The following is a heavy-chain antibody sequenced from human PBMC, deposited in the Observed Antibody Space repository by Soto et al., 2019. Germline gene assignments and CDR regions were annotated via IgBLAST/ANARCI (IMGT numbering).Heavy chain of an antibody. CDR3: ARSRFPSTPSSGLDY. J-gene: IGHJ4*02. CDR1: GYSFTSYW. V-gene: IGHV5-51*01. Sequence: PVASLTISCKVSGYSFTSYWIGWVRQMPGKGLEWMGIIYPGDSDTRYSPSFQGQVTISADKSISTAYLQWSSLKASDTAMYYCARSRFPSTPSSGLDYWGQGTLVTVSS. CDR2: IYPGDSDT. D-gene: IGHD3-22*01.